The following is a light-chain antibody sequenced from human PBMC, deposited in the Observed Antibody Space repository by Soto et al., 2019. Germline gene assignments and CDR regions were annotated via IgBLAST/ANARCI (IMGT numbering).Light chain of an antibody. V-gene: IGLV2-14*01. CDR1: SSDVGGYNY. CDR2: EVS. Sequence: QSVLTQPASVSGSPGQSITISCTGTSSDVGGYNYVSWYQQHPGKAPKLMIYEVSNRPSGVSIRFSGSKSGNTASLTISGLQAEDEGDYYCSSYTSSSTLLFGGGTKVTVL. CDR3: SSYTSSSTLL. J-gene: IGLJ2*01.